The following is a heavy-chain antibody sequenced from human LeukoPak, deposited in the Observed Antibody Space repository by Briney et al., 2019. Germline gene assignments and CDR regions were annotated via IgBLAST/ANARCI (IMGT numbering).Heavy chain of an antibody. J-gene: IGHJ4*02. V-gene: IGHV1-2*02. Sequence: ASVKVSCKASGYTFIAYYIHWVRQAPGQGREWMGWIDPKTGGPNYAQRFHGRVTMTSDTSINTAYMELSRLRSDDTAMYFCARGDCSGGNCYFDFWGQGTLVTVST. CDR2: IDPKTGGP. CDR1: GYTFIAYY. CDR3: ARGDCSGGNCYFDF. D-gene: IGHD2-15*01.